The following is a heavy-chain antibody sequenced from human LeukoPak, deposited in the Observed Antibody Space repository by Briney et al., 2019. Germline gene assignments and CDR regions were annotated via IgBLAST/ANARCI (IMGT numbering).Heavy chain of an antibody. V-gene: IGHV3-48*03. CDR1: GFTFSSYE. J-gene: IGHJ4*02. CDR3: AATKRGGYGYNY. Sequence: GSLRLSCAASGFTFSSYEMNWVRQAPGKGLEWVSYISSSGSTIYYADSVKGRFTISGDNAKNSLYLQMNSLRAEDTAVYYCAATKRGGYGYNYWGQGTLVTVSS. CDR2: ISSSGSTI. D-gene: IGHD5-18*01.